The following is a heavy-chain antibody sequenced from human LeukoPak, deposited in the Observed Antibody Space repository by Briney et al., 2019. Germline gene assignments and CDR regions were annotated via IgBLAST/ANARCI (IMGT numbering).Heavy chain of an antibody. CDR2: INPNSGGT. D-gene: IGHD5-24*01. CDR1: GYTFTGYY. CDR3: ARVLRRDGYNRYFDY. J-gene: IGHJ4*02. Sequence: GASVTVSCKASGYTFTGYYMHWVRQAPGQGLEWMGWINPNSGGTNYAQKFQGRVTMTRDTSISTAYMELSRLRSDDTAVYYCARVLRRDGYNRYFDYWGQGTLVTVSS. V-gene: IGHV1-2*02.